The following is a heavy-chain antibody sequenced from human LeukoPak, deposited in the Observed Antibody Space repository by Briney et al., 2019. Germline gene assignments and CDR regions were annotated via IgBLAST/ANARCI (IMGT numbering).Heavy chain of an antibody. J-gene: IGHJ4*02. CDR3: ARHEGSGSYYSY. V-gene: IGHV5-51*01. Sequence: GESLKISCQGSGYTFTTYWIGWVRQMPGRGLGWMGIISPVDSEIRYSPSFRGQVTISADKSITTAYLQWSSLKASDTVIYYCARHEGSGSYYSYWGQGTLVTVSS. D-gene: IGHD1-26*01. CDR1: GYTFTTYW. CDR2: ISPVDSEI.